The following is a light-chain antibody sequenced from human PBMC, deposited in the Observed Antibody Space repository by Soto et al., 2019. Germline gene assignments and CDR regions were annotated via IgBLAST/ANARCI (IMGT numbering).Light chain of an antibody. CDR1: QSVRNSY. J-gene: IGKJ2*01. CDR3: QQYGSSPYT. V-gene: IGKV3-20*01. Sequence: EIVLTQSPGTLSLSPGERVTLSCRASQSVRNSYLAWYQQKPGQAPRLLIYGASSRAGGIPDRFSGSGSGTDFILTISRLEPEDSAVYYCQQYGSSPYTFGQGTKLQIE. CDR2: GAS.